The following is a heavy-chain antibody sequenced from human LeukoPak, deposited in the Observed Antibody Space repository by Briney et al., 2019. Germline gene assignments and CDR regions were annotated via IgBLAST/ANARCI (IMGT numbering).Heavy chain of an antibody. CDR2: IYYSGST. CDR1: GGSISSSSYY. D-gene: IGHD3-22*01. J-gene: IGHJ5*02. Sequence: PETLSLTCTVSGGSISSSSYYWGWIRQPPGKGLEWIGSIYYSGSTYYNPSLKSRVTISVDTSKNQFSLKLSSVTAADTAVYYCARHVGVTMIVVVYNWFDPWGQGTLVTVSS. V-gene: IGHV4-39*01. CDR3: ARHVGVTMIVVVYNWFDP.